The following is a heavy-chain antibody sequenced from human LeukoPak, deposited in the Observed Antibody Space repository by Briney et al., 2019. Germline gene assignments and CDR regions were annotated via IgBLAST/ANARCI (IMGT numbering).Heavy chain of an antibody. D-gene: IGHD3-9*01. V-gene: IGHV3-23*01. Sequence: PGASLRLSCAASGFTFKNYAMTWVRHPPGKGLQWVSAISGRDDSTSYADSVKGRFTISRDISKNTLFLQMNNLRADDTAVYYCAKWGDYDVLTGYYDSDYWGQGTLVTVSS. CDR3: AKWGDYDVLTGYYDSDY. CDR1: GFTFKNYA. J-gene: IGHJ4*02. CDR2: ISGRDDST.